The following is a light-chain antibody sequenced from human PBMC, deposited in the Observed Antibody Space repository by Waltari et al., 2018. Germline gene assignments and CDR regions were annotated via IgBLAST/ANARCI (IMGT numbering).Light chain of an antibody. CDR1: PCPRND. Sequence: DIQLTQSPSSLSASLGDIVTITCLASPCPRNDLACFQPKPGKAPTSLIYGSSSLQSGVPSKFSGSGSRTDFTLTISGLQPEDFATYYCQQYNTYPPTFGQGTKVEIK. J-gene: IGKJ1*01. V-gene: IGKV1-16*02. CDR3: QQYNTYPPT. CDR2: GSS.